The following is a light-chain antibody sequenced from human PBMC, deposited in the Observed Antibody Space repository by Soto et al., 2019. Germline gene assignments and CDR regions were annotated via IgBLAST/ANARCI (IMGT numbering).Light chain of an antibody. V-gene: IGKV1-39*01. Sequence: DIQMTQSPSSLSASVGDRVTITCRASQSISNSLNWYQQKPGRXXKXXIYAASSLQSGVPSRFSGIGSGTDFILTISSLKPEDVATYDGQQSYRTPRDFGQGTRLEIK. J-gene: IGKJ5*01. CDR2: AAS. CDR3: QQSYRTPRD. CDR1: QSISNS.